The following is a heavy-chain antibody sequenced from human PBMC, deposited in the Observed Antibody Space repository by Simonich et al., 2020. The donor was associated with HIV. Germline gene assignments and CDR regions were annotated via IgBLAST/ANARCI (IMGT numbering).Heavy chain of an antibody. CDR1: GGSISSDY. CDR3: ARRGHYYDSFDL. D-gene: IGHD3-22*01. V-gene: IGHV4-59*12. J-gene: IGHJ2*01. Sequence: QVQLQESGPGLVQPSETLSLTCTVSGGSISSDYWSWIRQPPGKGLEWIGYLYYSGSTNYNPSLKRRVTISVDTSKNQFSLKRSSVTAAETAVYDCARRGHYYDSFDLWGRGTLVTVSS. CDR2: LYYSGST.